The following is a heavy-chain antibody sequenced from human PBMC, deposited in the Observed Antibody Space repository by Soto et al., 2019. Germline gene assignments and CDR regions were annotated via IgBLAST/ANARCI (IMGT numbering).Heavy chain of an antibody. CDR3: AKGTVYYYDSSGYFAY. J-gene: IGHJ4*02. V-gene: IGHV3-23*01. D-gene: IGHD3-22*01. CDR1: GFTFRSYA. Sequence: GGSLRLSCAASGFTFRSYAMSWVRQAPGKGLEWVSAISGSGGSTYYADSVRGRFTISRDNSKNTLYLQMNSLRAEDTAVYHCAKGTVYYYDSSGYFAYWGQGTLVTVSS. CDR2: ISGSGGST.